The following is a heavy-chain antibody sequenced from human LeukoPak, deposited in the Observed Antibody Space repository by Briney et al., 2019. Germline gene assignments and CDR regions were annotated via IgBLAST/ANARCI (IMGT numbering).Heavy chain of an antibody. D-gene: IGHD4-17*01. CDR2: IYYSGST. J-gene: IGHJ4*02. CDR3: ARLQHLATVTTYFDY. Sequence: SETLSLTCTVSGGSISSSSYYWGWIRQPPGKGLEWIGSIYYSGSTYYNPSLKSRVTISVDTSKNQFSLKLSSVTAADTAAYYCARLQHLATVTTYFDYWGQGTLVTVSS. V-gene: IGHV4-39*01. CDR1: GGSISSSSYY.